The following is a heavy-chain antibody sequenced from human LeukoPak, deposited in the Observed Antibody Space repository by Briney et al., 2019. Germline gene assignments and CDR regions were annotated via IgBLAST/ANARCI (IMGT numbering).Heavy chain of an antibody. D-gene: IGHD6-19*01. CDR3: ARRLGSSGWYHY. J-gene: IGHJ4*02. Sequence: SETLSLTCTVSGGSISSGSYYWSWIRQPAGKGLEWIGRIYISGSTNYNPSLKSRVTISVDTSKNQFSLKLSSVTAADTAVYYCARRLGSSGWYHYWGQGTLVTVSS. V-gene: IGHV4-61*02. CDR1: GGSISSGSYY. CDR2: IYISGST.